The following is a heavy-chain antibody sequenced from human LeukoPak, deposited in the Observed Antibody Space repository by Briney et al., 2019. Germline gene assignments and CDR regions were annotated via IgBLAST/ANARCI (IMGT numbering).Heavy chain of an antibody. CDR3: ARVLVGATTASSAFDI. Sequence: SETLSLTCAVYGGSFSGYYWSWIRQPPGKGLEWIGEINHSGSTNYNPSLKSRVTISVDTSKNQFSLKLSSVTAADTAVYYCARVLVGATTASSAFDIWGQGTMVTVSS. J-gene: IGHJ3*02. CDR1: GGSFSGYY. CDR2: INHSGST. D-gene: IGHD1-26*01. V-gene: IGHV4-34*01.